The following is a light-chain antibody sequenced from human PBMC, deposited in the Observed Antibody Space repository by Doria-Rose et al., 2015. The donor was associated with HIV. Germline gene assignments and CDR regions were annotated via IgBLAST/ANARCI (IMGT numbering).Light chain of an antibody. Sequence: TQSPSSLSASVGDRVNITCRASQSTGSFLNWYQQKPGKAPKLLIYAASSLQNGAPSRFSGSGSGTDITLTISSLQPDDFATYFCQQSYSTPLTFGGGTKVEIK. CDR2: AAS. V-gene: IGKV1-39*01. CDR3: QQSYSTPLT. J-gene: IGKJ4*01. CDR1: QSTGSF.